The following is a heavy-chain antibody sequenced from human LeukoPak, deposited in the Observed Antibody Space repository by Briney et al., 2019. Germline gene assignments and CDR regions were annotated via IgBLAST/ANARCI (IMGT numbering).Heavy chain of an antibody. CDR1: GFTFSNSA. J-gene: IGHJ4*02. Sequence: PGGSLRLSCAASGFTFSNSAMSWVRQAPGKGLEWVAVISYDGSNKYYADSVKGRFTISRDNSKNTLYLQMNSLRAEDTAVYYCARDPSPLLRYFDWSYDYWGQGTLVTVSS. CDR3: ARDPSPLLRYFDWSYDY. D-gene: IGHD3-9*01. CDR2: ISYDGSNK. V-gene: IGHV3-30-3*01.